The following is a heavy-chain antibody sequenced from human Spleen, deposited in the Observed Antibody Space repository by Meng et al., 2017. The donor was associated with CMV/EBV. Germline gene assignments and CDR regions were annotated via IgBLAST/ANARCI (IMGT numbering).Heavy chain of an antibody. V-gene: IGHV1-18*01. Sequence: YPIPSYGSRWVRQAPGQGLEWMGWISGYNGRTNFAQSFQGSLTMTTDTSTSTAYMELRSLRSDDTAVYFCARDFYDIAGHNYDCFDPWGQGTLVTVSS. J-gene: IGHJ5*02. CDR2: ISGYNGRT. CDR3: ARDFYDIAGHNYDCFDP. CDR1: YPIPSYG. D-gene: IGHD2/OR15-2a*01.